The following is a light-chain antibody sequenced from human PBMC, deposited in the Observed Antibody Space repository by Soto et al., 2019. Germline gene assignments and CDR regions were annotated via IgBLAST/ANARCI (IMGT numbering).Light chain of an antibody. CDR3: QHYISDYI. CDR2: DAI. CDR1: EIISTW. Sequence: DIQMTQSPSTLSASVGDSVTITGRASEIISTWVAWYQQKPEKAPKLLIYDAISLESGVPSRFSGGASGTDFTLTISGLQPDDFATYYCQHYISDYIFGQGTKLEIK. J-gene: IGKJ2*01. V-gene: IGKV1-5*01.